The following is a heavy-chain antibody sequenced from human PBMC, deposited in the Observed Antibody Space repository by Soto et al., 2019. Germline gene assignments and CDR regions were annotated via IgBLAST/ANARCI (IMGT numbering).Heavy chain of an antibody. Sequence: LSLTCAVSGDSISSGGYSWSWIRQPPGKGLEWIGYIYRSGSTYYNPSLKSRVTISVDRSKNQLSLKLSSVTAADTAVYYCARAESLIRLDPWGQGTLVTV. J-gene: IGHJ5*02. D-gene: IGHD3-3*02. CDR1: GDSISSGGYS. V-gene: IGHV4-30-2*01. CDR3: ARAESLIRLDP. CDR2: IYRSGST.